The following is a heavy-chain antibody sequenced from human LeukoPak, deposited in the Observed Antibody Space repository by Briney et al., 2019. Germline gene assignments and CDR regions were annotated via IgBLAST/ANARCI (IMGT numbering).Heavy chain of an antibody. J-gene: IGHJ6*03. Sequence: GGSLRLSCAASGFTFSNYWMTWVRQAPGRGLEWVSVIYSGGSTYYADSVKGRFTISRDNSKNTLYLQMNSLRAEDTAVYYCARDQVRGYDPTGDYYYYYMDVWGKGTTVTISS. V-gene: IGHV3-66*01. CDR1: GFTFSNYW. CDR3: ARDQVRGYDPTGDYYYYYMDV. CDR2: IYSGGST. D-gene: IGHD5-12*01.